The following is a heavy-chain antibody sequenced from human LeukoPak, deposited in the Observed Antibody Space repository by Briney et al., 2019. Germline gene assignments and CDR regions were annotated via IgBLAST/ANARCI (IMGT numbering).Heavy chain of an antibody. V-gene: IGHV3-48*04. J-gene: IGHJ3*02. D-gene: IGHD2-2*01. CDR3: AREEDIVVVPAAPWDAFDI. CDR1: GFTFNTYI. CDR2: ISSSRSRI. Sequence: GGSLRLSCAASGFTFNTYIMTWVRQAPGRGLEWVSDISSSRSRIYYADSVKGRFTISRDNAKNSLYLQMNSLRAEDTAVYYCAREEDIVVVPAAPWDAFDIWGQGTMVTVSS.